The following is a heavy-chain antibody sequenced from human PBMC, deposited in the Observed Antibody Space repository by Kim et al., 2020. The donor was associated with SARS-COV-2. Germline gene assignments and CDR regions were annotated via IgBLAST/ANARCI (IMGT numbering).Heavy chain of an antibody. J-gene: IGHJ4*01. Sequence: GGSLRLSFAASGFTFSSYAMHWVRQAPGKGLEWVAVISYDGSNKYYADSVKGRFTISRDNSKNTLYLQMNSLRAEDTAVYYCARDLENYYGSGSYLDYWG. CDR1: GFTFSSYA. CDR3: ARDLENYYGSGSYLDY. D-gene: IGHD3-10*01. CDR2: ISYDGSNK. V-gene: IGHV3-30*04.